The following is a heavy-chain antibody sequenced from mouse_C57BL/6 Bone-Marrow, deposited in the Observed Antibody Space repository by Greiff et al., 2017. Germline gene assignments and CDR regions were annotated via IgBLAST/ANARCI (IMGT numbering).Heavy chain of an antibody. V-gene: IGHV1-54*01. CDR3: ARRSNSWYFDV. CDR2: INPGSGGT. Sequence: VQLQQSGAELVRPGASVKVSCKASGYAFTNYLLEWVKQRPGQGLEWIGVINPGSGGTNYNEKFKGKATLTADKASSTAYRQLSSLTSEDSAVYFCARRSNSWYFDVWGTGTTVTVSS. J-gene: IGHJ1*03. D-gene: IGHD2-5*01. CDR1: GYAFTNYL.